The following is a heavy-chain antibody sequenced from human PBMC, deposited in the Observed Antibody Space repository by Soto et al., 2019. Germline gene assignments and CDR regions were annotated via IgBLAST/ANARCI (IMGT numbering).Heavy chain of an antibody. Sequence: GGSLRLSWAVAGGAFIGLGMNWVRQAPGKGLEWVSYSSSGASNMYYADSVKGRFTISRDNAQSSLYLQMNSLRVEDTAVYYCARDPNYDFWSGYRNKEGTYGLDVWGQATTVTGS. CDR3: ARDPNYDFWSGYRNKEGTYGLDV. J-gene: IGHJ6*02. CDR2: SSSGASNM. V-gene: IGHV3-48*03. CDR1: GGAFIGLG. D-gene: IGHD3-3*01.